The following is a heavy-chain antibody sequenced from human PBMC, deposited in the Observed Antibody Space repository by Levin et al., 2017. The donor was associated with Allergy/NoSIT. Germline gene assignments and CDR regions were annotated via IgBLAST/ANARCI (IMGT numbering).Heavy chain of an antibody. CDR2: IYYSGST. J-gene: IGHJ4*02. V-gene: IGHV4-39*01. CDR1: GGSISSSSYY. CDR3: ASLLIVVGTEFDY. Sequence: SQTLSLTCTVSGGSISSSSYYWGWIRQPPGKGLEWIGSIYYSGSTYYNPSLKSRVTLSVDTSKNQFSLKLSSVTVADTAVYYCASLLIVVGTEFDYWGQGTLVTVSS. D-gene: IGHD3-22*01.